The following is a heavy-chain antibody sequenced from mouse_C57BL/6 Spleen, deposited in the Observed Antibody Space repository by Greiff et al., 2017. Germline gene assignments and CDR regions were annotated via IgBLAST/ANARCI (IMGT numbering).Heavy chain of an antibody. J-gene: IGHJ4*01. CDR3: ARDRLRHAMDY. Sequence: EVKLMESGGGLVKPGGSLKLSCAASGFTFSSYAMSWVRQTPEKRLEWVATISDGGSYTYYPDNVKGRFTISRDNAKNNLYLQMSHLKSEDTAMYYCARDRLRHAMDYWGQGTSVTVSS. CDR2: ISDGGSYT. CDR1: GFTFSSYA. V-gene: IGHV5-4*01. D-gene: IGHD2-4*01.